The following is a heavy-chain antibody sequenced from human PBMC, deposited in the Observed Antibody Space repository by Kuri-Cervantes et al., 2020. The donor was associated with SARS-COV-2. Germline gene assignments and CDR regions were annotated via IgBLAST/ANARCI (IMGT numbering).Heavy chain of an antibody. CDR1: GYTFTGSG. J-gene: IGHJ4*02. V-gene: IGHV1-18*04. D-gene: IGHD2-21*01. CDR2: VSGYNGHT. Sequence: ASVKVSCKASGYTFTGSGISWVRQAPGQRLEWMGWVSGYNGHTNYAQKLQGRVTMTTDTSTTTAYMELRSLRSDDTAVFYCVRDGYGDYVDYWGQGTLVTVSS. CDR3: VRDGYGDYVDY.